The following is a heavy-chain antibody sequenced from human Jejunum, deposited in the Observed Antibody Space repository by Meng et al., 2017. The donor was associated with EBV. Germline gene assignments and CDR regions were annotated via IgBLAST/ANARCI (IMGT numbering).Heavy chain of an antibody. CDR2: ISYDGSDE. CDR3: ARERRSYYAEH. Sequence: QVQLVESGGGVVQAGRSLRLSCAASGFTFSNYAMHWVRQAPGKGLEWVALISYDGSDEYYADSVKGRFTISRDSSESTLYLQMNNLRAEDTAIYYCARERRSYYAEHWGQGTLVTVSS. CDR1: GFTFSNYA. V-gene: IGHV3-30*03. J-gene: IGHJ1*01. D-gene: IGHD1-26*01.